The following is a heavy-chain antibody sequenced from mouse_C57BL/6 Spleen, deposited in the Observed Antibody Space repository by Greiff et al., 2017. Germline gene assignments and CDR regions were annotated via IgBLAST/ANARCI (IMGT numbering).Heavy chain of an antibody. CDR1: GFTFSDYG. J-gene: IGHJ2*01. Sequence: EVQVVESGGGLVKPGGSLKLSCAASGFTFSDYGMHWVRQAPEKGLEWVAYISSGSSTIYYADTVKGRFTISRDNAKNTLFLQMPSLRSEDTAMYYCARREGNYDFDYWGQGTTRTVSS. D-gene: IGHD2-1*01. CDR3: ARREGNYDFDY. CDR2: ISSGSSTI. V-gene: IGHV5-17*01.